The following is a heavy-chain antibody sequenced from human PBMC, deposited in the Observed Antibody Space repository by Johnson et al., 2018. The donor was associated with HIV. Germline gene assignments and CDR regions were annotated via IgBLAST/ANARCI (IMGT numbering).Heavy chain of an antibody. CDR1: GLTFSSYG. CDR2: ISYDGSKK. Sequence: QVQLVESGGGVVQPGRSLRLSCAASGLTFSSYGMHWVRQAPGKGLEWVAVISYDGSKKYYAGSVKGRFTISRDNSKTTLYLQMNSLRAEDTAVYYCARNSAAFDIWGQGTMVTVSS. D-gene: IGHD3-10*01. V-gene: IGHV3-30*03. CDR3: ARNSAAFDI. J-gene: IGHJ3*02.